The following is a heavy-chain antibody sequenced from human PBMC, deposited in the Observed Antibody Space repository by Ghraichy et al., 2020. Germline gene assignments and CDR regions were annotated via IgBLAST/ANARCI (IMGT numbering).Heavy chain of an antibody. Sequence: SETLSLTCTVSGGSISSGSYYWSWIRQPAGKGLEWIGRIYTSGSTNYNPSLKSRVTISVDTSKNQFSLKLSSVTAADTAVYYCAREAIWFRELFYYYYMDVWGKGTTVTVSS. D-gene: IGHD3-10*01. J-gene: IGHJ6*03. V-gene: IGHV4-61*02. CDR1: GGSISSGSYY. CDR2: IYTSGST. CDR3: AREAIWFRELFYYYYMDV.